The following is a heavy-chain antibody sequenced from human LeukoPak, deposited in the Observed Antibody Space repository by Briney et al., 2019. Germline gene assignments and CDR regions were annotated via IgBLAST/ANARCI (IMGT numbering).Heavy chain of an antibody. CDR3: TYFTMVPDYYYYYYMDV. J-gene: IGHJ6*03. CDR1: GFTFSGFA. V-gene: IGHV3-73*01. CDR2: IRSKANTYAT. Sequence: GGSLKLSCAASGFTFSGFAMHWVRQASGKGLEWVGHIRSKANTYATAYAASVKGRFTISRDDSKNTAYLQMNSLKTEDTAVYYCTYFTMVPDYYYYYYMDVWGKGTTVTISS. D-gene: IGHD3-10*01.